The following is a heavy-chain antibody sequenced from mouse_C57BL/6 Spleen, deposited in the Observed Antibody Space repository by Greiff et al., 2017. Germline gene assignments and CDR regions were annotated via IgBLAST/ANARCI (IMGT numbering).Heavy chain of an antibody. D-gene: IGHD1-1*01. V-gene: IGHV1-64*01. J-gene: IGHJ2*01. Sequence: QVQLQQPGAELVKPGASVKLSCKASGYTFTSYWMHWVKQRPGQGLEWIGMIHPNSGSTNYNEKFKSKATLTVDKSSSTAYMQLSSLTSEDSAVYYCARSLFGTTVVATDYWGQGTTLTVSS. CDR1: GYTFTSYW. CDR2: IHPNSGST. CDR3: ARSLFGTTVVATDY.